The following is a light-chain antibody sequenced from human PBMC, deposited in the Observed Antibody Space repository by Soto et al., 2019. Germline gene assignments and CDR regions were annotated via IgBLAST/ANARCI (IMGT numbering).Light chain of an antibody. Sequence: QSVLTQPASVSGSPGQSITISCTGTDSDVGGYNYVSWYQQHPGKAPKLIIYEVRNRPSGISSRFSGSRSGNTASLTISGLQSEDEGDYYCSAYTARSTLVFGGGTKVTVL. V-gene: IGLV2-14*01. J-gene: IGLJ3*02. CDR2: EVR. CDR1: DSDVGGYNY. CDR3: SAYTARSTLV.